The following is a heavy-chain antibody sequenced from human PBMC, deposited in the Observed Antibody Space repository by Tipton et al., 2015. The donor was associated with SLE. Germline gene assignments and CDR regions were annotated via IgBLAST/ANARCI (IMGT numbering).Heavy chain of an antibody. Sequence: SLRLSCAASGFDFKEYGMHWDRHTPGKGLEWVAVIWYDGSYKYYANSVEGRFTISRDNSKNTVTLQMNNIRVDDTGVYFCAKGLCTGADCSSHHLAIDYWGQGTLVTVSS. CDR1: GFDFKEYG. J-gene: IGHJ4*02. V-gene: IGHV3-33*06. CDR2: IWYDGSYK. D-gene: IGHD2-8*02. CDR3: AKGLCTGADCSSHHLAIDY.